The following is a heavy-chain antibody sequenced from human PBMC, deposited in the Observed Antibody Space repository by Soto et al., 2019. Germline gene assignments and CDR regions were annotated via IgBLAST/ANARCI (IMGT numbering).Heavy chain of an antibody. V-gene: IGHV1-69*13. D-gene: IGHD6-6*01. CDR2: IIPIFGTA. CDR3: AREGIAARPDYYYGMDV. J-gene: IGHJ6*02. CDR1: GGTFSSYA. Sequence: SVKVSCKASGGTFSSYAISWVRQAPGQGLEWMGGIIPIFGTANYAQKFQGRVTITADESTSTAYMELSSLRSEDTAVYYCAREGIAARPDYYYGMDVWGQGTTVTVS.